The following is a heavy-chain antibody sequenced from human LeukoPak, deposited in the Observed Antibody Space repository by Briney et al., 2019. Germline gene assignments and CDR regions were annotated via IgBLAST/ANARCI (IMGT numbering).Heavy chain of an antibody. Sequence: GASVKVSCKASGYTFTGYYMHWVRQAPGQGLEWMGRINPNSGGTNYAQKFQGRVTMTRDTSISTAYMELSRLRSDDTAVYYCARDHYDFWSGPRTNYYYYYMDVWGKGTTVTVSS. D-gene: IGHD3-3*01. CDR1: GYTFTGYY. J-gene: IGHJ6*03. CDR3: ARDHYDFWSGPRTNYYYYYMDV. V-gene: IGHV1-2*06. CDR2: INPNSGGT.